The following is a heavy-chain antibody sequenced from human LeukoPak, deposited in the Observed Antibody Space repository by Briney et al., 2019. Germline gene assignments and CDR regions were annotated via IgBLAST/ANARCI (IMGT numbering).Heavy chain of an antibody. CDR3: AKEPEYSSSWYFIDY. D-gene: IGHD6-13*01. CDR2: ISGSGGST. J-gene: IGHJ4*02. CDR1: GFTFSSYS. V-gene: IGHV3-23*01. Sequence: PGGSLRLSCAASGFTFSSYSMNWVRQAPGKGLEWVSAISGSGGSTYYADSVKGRFTISRDNSKNTLYLQMNSLRAEDTAVYYCAKEPEYSSSWYFIDYWGQGTLVTVSS.